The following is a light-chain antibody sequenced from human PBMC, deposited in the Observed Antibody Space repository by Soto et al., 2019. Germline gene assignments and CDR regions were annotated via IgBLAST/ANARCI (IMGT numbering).Light chain of an antibody. J-gene: IGLJ1*01. CDR2: EAT. V-gene: IGLV2-14*01. Sequence: QSALTQPASICGSPGQSITISCTGTSSDIGRYNFVSWYQHHPGKAPKLIIYEATKRPSGVSYRFSGSKSGNTASLTISGLQAEDEADYYCTSYTITSPYVLGTGTKVTVL. CDR3: TSYTITSPYV. CDR1: SSDIGRYNF.